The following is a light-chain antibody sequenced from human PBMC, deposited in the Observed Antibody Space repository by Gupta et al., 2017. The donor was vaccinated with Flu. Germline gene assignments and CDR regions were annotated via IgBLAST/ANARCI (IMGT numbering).Light chain of an antibody. J-gene: IGKJ2*01. V-gene: IGKV1-39*01. CDR3: QQSYSIPYT. CDR2: AAS. CDR1: QSISSY. Sequence: EIQMTQSPSSLSASVGDRVTITCRASQSISSYLHCYQQKPEKAPKLMIYAASSLQSGVPSRFSGSGSGTDFTLTISSQQPEAFATYYHQQSYSIPYTFGQGTKLEIK.